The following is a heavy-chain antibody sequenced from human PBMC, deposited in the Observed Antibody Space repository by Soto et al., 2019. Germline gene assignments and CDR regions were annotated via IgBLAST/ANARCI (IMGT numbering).Heavy chain of an antibody. CDR1: GTSISGDYW. J-gene: IGHJ4*02. D-gene: IGHD2-8*02. V-gene: IGHV4-28*01. CDR2: ISSGGAT. Sequence: QVQLQESGPGLVKPSDTLSLTCAVSGTSISGDYWWGWIRQTPGKGLEWIGYISSGGATHYNPSLGSRRAMSAGTSRRQLSLKLSSVTALAAALYYCTRKTGGYYFFEYWGRGTLVTVSS. CDR3: TRKTGGYYFFEY.